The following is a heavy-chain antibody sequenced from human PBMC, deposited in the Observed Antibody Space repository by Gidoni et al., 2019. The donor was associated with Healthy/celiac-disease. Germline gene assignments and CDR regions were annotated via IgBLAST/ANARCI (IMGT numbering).Heavy chain of an antibody. D-gene: IGHD5-18*01. CDR1: GGTISSSSYY. CDR3: AGKQLWRVY. Sequence: HLQLQESGSGLVKPSETLSLTCTVSGGTISSSSYYWGWIRQPPGKGLEWIGSIYYSGSTYYNPSLKSRGTISVDTAKNQFSRKLGSVTAADPAVYYCAGKQLWRVYWGQGTLVTVSS. CDR2: IYYSGST. V-gene: IGHV4-39*01. J-gene: IGHJ4*02.